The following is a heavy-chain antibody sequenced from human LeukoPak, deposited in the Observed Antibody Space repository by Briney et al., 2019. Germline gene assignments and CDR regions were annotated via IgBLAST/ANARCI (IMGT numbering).Heavy chain of an antibody. V-gene: IGHV3-74*01. Sequence: GGSLRLSCAASGFTFSSYWMQWVRQAPGKGLVWVSRLSPDGSSTTSADSVKGRFTISRDNAKNTLYLQMNSLRDEDTAVYYCARVACSGGSCYLVDYWGQGTLVTVSS. CDR1: GFTFSSYW. CDR3: ARVACSGGSCYLVDY. D-gene: IGHD2-15*01. CDR2: LSPDGSST. J-gene: IGHJ4*02.